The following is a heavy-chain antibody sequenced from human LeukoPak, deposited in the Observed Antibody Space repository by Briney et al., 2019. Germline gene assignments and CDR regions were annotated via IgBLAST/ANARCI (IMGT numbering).Heavy chain of an antibody. V-gene: IGHV3-21*01. J-gene: IGHJ6*03. Sequence: GSLRLSCAACGFTLSHYSIDWVRQAPGKGLERVASITSSSSHIYYADSVKGRFTISRDNAKSEVYLQMNSLRAEDTAIYYCARVMMGATVTTFHYYCMDVWGVGTTVTVSS. CDR2: ITSSSSHI. CDR1: GFTLSHYS. CDR3: ARVMMGATVTTFHYYCMDV. D-gene: IGHD4-11*01.